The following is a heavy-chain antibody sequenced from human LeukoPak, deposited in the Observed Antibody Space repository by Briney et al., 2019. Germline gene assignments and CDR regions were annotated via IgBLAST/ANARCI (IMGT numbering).Heavy chain of an antibody. CDR2: ISYDGNNK. D-gene: IGHD1-14*01. CDR1: GFTFSSYA. Sequence: GGSLRLSCAASGFTFSSYAMHWVRQAPGKGLEWVAVISYDGNNKNYADSVKGRFSTYRDEAKNTVYLEMNSLTVEDTAVYYCAKDLTGPGGTFDVWGQGTMVIVSS. J-gene: IGHJ3*01. CDR3: AKDLTGPGGTFDV. V-gene: IGHV3-30*04.